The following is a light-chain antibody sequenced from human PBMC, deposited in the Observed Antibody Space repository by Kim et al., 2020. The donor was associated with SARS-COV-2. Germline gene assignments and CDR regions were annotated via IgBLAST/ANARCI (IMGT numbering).Light chain of an antibody. CDR2: AAS. CDR1: QSVGSSY. V-gene: IGKV3-20*01. CDR3: HQYGSSPPYT. J-gene: IGKJ2*01. Sequence: SPGERATLSCRASQSVGSSYLAWYQQKPGQAPRLLIYAASSRATGIPDRFSGSGSGTDVTLTISRLEPEESAVYYCHQYGSSPPYTFGQGTKLEI.